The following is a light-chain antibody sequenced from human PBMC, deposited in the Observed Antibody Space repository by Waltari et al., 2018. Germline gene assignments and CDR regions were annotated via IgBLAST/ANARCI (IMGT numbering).Light chain of an antibody. CDR2: AAS. CDR3: QQYDSYPFT. CDR1: QGISSY. Sequence: AIRMTQSPSSFSASTGDRVTITCRASQGISSYLAWYQQKPGKAPKLLIYAASTLQSGGPSRVSGSGSVTDFTLTISCLQSEDFATYYCQQYDSYPFTFGPGTKVDIK. J-gene: IGKJ3*01. V-gene: IGKV1-8*01.